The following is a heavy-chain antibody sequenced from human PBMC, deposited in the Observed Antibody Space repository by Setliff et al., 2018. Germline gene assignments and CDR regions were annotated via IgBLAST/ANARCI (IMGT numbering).Heavy chain of an antibody. CDR1: GFTFSSYA. CDR2: ISGSGGST. Sequence: GGSLRLSCAASGFTFSSYAMSWVRQAPGKGLEWVSAISGSGGSTYYADSVKGRFTISRDNSKNTLYLQMNSLRAEDTAVYYCAKTLRGITMVRGVIPSTGHWGQGTLVTVSS. J-gene: IGHJ4*02. CDR3: AKTLRGITMVRGVIPSTGH. V-gene: IGHV3-23*01. D-gene: IGHD3-10*01.